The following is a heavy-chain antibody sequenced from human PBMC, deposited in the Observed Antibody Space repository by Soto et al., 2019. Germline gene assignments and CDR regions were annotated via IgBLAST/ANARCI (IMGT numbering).Heavy chain of an antibody. V-gene: IGHV3-74*01. CDR3: ARGGLEPFDY. J-gene: IGHJ4*02. Sequence: EVQLVESGGGLVQQGGSLRLSCAASGFNLGSYWMHWVRQAPGKGLVWVSRINDYGTTINYAESVEGRFTISRDDAKSEVYLQMNNLRAEDTAVYYCARGGLEPFDYWDQGALVTVSS. D-gene: IGHD1-1*01. CDR2: INDYGTTI. CDR1: GFNLGSYW.